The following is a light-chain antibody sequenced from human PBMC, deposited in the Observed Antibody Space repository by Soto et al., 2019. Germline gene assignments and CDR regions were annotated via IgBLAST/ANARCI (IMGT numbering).Light chain of an antibody. CDR2: EVS. Sequence: QSALTQPPSASGSPGQSVTISCTGTSSDVGGYNYVSWYQQHPGKAPKLMIYEVSKRPSGVPDRFSGSKSGNTASLTVSWLQAEDEADYYCSSYAGSNRDVFGTGTKLTVL. CDR3: SSYAGSNRDV. J-gene: IGLJ1*01. V-gene: IGLV2-8*01. CDR1: SSDVGGYNY.